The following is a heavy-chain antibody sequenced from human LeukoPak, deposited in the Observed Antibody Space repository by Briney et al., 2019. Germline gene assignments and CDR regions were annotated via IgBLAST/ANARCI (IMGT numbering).Heavy chain of an antibody. CDR2: IYSGGST. V-gene: IGHV3-66*01. J-gene: IGHJ4*02. D-gene: IGHD2-15*01. Sequence: GGSLRLSCAASGFTVSSNYTSWVRQAPGKGLEWVSVIYSGGSTYYADSVKGRFTISRDNSKNTLYLQMNSLRAEDTAVYYCASSLVVTNFDYWGQRTLVTVSS. CDR1: GFTVSSNY. CDR3: ASSLVVTNFDY.